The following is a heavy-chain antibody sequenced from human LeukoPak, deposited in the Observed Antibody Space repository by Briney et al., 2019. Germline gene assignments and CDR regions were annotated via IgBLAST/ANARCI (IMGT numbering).Heavy chain of an antibody. V-gene: IGHV4-34*01. CDR2: INHSGST. CDR3: ARGPRITMVRGALPLDY. Sequence: SETLSLTCAVYGGSFSGYYWSWIRQPPGKGLEWIGEINHSGSTNYNPSLKSRVTISVDTSKNQFSLKLSSVTAADTAVYYCARGPRITMVRGALPLDYWGQGTLVTVSS. J-gene: IGHJ4*02. D-gene: IGHD3-10*01. CDR1: GGSFSGYY.